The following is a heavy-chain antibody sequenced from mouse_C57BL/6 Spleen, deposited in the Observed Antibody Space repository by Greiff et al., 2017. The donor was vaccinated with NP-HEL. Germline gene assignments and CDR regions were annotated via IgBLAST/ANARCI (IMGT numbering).Heavy chain of an antibody. Sequence: QVQLQQPGAELVKPGASVKLSCKASGYTFTSYWMQWVKQRPGQGLEWIGEIDPSDSYTNYNHKFKGKATLTVDTSSSTAYMQLSSLTSEDSAVYYCARERNYDGVWGTGTTVTVSS. D-gene: IGHD2-4*01. V-gene: IGHV1-50*01. CDR3: ARERNYDGV. CDR2: IDPSDSYT. CDR1: GYTFTSYW. J-gene: IGHJ1*03.